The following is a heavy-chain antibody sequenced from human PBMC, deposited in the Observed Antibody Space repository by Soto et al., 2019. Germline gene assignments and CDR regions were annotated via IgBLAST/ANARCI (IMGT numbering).Heavy chain of an antibody. CDR3: ARHLTGTLPRAFDI. CDR1: GGSISSSSYY. D-gene: IGHD1-7*01. CDR2: IYYSGST. V-gene: IGHV4-39*01. J-gene: IGHJ3*02. Sequence: QLQLQESGPGLVKPSETLSLTCTVSGGSISSSSYYWGWIRQPPGKGLEWIGSIYYSGSTYYNPSLKSRVTISVDTSKNQFPLKLSSVTAADTAVYYCARHLTGTLPRAFDIWGQGTMVTVSS.